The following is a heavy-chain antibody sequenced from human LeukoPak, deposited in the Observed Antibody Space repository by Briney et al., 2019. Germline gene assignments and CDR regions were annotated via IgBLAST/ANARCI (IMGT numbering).Heavy chain of an antibody. Sequence: GRSLRLSCAASGFTFSSYGMHWVRQAPGKGLEWVAVIWYDGSNKYYADSVKGRFTISRDNSKNTLYLQMNSLRAEDTAVYYCARDPHGDYYLDYWGQGTLVTVSS. V-gene: IGHV3-33*01. CDR2: IWYDGSNK. CDR3: ARDPHGDYYLDY. D-gene: IGHD4-17*01. CDR1: GFTFSSYG. J-gene: IGHJ4*02.